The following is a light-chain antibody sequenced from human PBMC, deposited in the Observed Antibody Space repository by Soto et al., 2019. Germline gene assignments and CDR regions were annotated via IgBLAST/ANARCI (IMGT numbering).Light chain of an antibody. CDR3: QHYQSYSEA. V-gene: IGKV1-5*03. Sequence: DIQMTQSPSTLSGSVGDRVTITCRASQTISSWLAWYQQKPGKAPKLLLYKASTLKSGVPSRFSGSGSGTEFTLTISSLQPDDFATYYCQHYQSYSEAFGQGTKVELK. CDR2: KAS. J-gene: IGKJ1*01. CDR1: QTISSW.